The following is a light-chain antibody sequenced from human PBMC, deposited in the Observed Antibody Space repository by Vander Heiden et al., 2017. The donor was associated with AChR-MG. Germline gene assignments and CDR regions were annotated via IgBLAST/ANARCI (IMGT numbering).Light chain of an antibody. V-gene: IGKV3-15*01. CDR2: VVS. Sequence: EIVMTQSPATLSVSPGERATLSCRASQSVSSNLAWYQQKPGQAPRLLIYVVSTRATGIPARFSGSGSGTEFTLTISSLQSEDFAVYYCQQYNNWPSTFGQGTKLEIK. CDR1: QSVSSN. J-gene: IGKJ2*01. CDR3: QQYNNWPST.